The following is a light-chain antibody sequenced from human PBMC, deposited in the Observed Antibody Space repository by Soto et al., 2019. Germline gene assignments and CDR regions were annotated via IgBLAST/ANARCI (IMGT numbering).Light chain of an antibody. CDR3: QQYNNWPIT. Sequence: EIVMTQSPATLSVSPGEGATLSCRASQNMLSNLAWYQQKPGQAPRLLIYAASTRATGIPARFSGSGSGTEFTLTISSLQSEDFEIYYCQQYNNWPITFGQGTRLEIK. CDR2: AAS. CDR1: QNMLSN. V-gene: IGKV3-15*01. J-gene: IGKJ5*01.